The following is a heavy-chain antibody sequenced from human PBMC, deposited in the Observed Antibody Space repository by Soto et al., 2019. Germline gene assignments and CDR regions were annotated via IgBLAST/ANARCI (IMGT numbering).Heavy chain of an antibody. J-gene: IGHJ4*02. V-gene: IGHV1-8*01. CDR3: AKVSRKGSAIDFDY. CDR1: GYTFSNYD. D-gene: IGHD3-10*01. Sequence: QVQLVQSGAELKKPGASVKVSCKASGYTFSNYDMNWVRQATGQGPEWIGWVNPNNGDTGYAQKFQGRVTLTTDISTTTAYMELTSLRSEDTPIYYCAKVSRKGSAIDFDYWGQGTLITVPS. CDR2: VNPNNGDT.